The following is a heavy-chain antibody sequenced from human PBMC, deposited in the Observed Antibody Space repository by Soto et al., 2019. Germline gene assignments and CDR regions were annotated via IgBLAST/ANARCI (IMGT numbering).Heavy chain of an antibody. CDR2: MYHSGST. V-gene: IGHV4-30-2*01. Sequence: QLQLQESGSGLVKPSQTLSLTGAVSGGSISSGGYSWSWIRQPPGKGLEWIGYMYHSGSTYYNPSLKSRVTISVDRSRNQFSLKLSSVTAADTAVYYCAGTFGRALAYYYYGMDVWGQGTTVTVSS. CDR1: GGSISSGGYS. CDR3: AGTFGRALAYYYYGMDV. D-gene: IGHD3-10*01. J-gene: IGHJ6*02.